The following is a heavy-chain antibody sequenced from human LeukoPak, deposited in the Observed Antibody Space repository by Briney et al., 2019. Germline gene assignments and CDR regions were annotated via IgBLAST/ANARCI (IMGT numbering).Heavy chain of an antibody. CDR3: ARGSDY. J-gene: IGHJ4*02. Sequence: SETLSLTCSVSGGSISSGPYFWSWLRQSPGQGLGWIGYIWPSGSTNYNPSLKSRVTISVDTSKNQSSLKLSSVTAADTAVYYCARGSDYWGQGTLVTVSS. CDR2: IWPSGST. V-gene: IGHV4-30-2*06. CDR1: GGSISSGPYF.